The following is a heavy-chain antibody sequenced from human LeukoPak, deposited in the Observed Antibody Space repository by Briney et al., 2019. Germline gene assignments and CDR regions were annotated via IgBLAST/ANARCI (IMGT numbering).Heavy chain of an antibody. CDR3: ARAPYYDYVWGTVDY. CDR1: GGSIYSNSHY. D-gene: IGHD3-16*01. CDR2: IYYSGST. J-gene: IGHJ4*02. V-gene: IGHV4-39*07. Sequence: PSVTLSLTCTVSGGSIYSNSHYWGWIRQPPGKGLEWIGSIYYSGSTYYNPSLKSRVTISVDTSKNQFSLKLSSVTAADTAVYYCARAPYYDYVWGTVDYWGQGTLVTVSS.